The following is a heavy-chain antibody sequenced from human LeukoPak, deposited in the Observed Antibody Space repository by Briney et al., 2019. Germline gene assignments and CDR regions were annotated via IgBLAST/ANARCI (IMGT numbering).Heavy chain of an antibody. V-gene: IGHV3-33*01. CDR3: ACALDFWSGPVDY. CDR1: GFTFSSYG. D-gene: IGHD3-3*01. J-gene: IGHJ4*02. CDR2: IWYDGSNK. Sequence: GGSLRLSCAASGFTFSSYGMHWVRQAPGKGLEWVAVIWYDGSNKYYADSVKGRFTISRDNFKNTLYLQMNSLRAEDTAVYYCACALDFWSGPVDYWGQGTLVTVSS.